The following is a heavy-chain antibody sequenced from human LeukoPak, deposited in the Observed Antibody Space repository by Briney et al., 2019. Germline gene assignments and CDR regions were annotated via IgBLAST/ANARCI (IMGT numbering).Heavy chain of an antibody. V-gene: IGHV4-34*01. D-gene: IGHD5-12*01. CDR2: INHSGRT. J-gene: IGHJ4*02. CDR3: ARGYSGYDFPGLYYFDY. CDR1: GGSFSGYY. Sequence: SETLSLTCAVYGGSFSGYYWSWIRQPPGKGLEWIGEINHSGRTNYNPSLKSRVTISVDTSKNQFSLKLSSVTAADTAVYYCARGYSGYDFPGLYYFDYWGQGTLVTVSS.